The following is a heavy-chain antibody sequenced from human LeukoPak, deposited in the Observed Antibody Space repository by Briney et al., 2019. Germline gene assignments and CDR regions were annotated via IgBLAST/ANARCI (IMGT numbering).Heavy chain of an antibody. Sequence: PSETLSLTCTVSGGSISSDYWSWIRQPPGKGLEWIGEINHSGSTNYNPSLKSRVTISVDTSKNQFSLKLSSVTAADTAVYYCARGRSYDFWSGYYIGQLAYFDYWGQGTLVTVSS. J-gene: IGHJ4*02. V-gene: IGHV4-34*01. CDR3: ARGRSYDFWSGYYIGQLAYFDY. CDR1: GGSISSDY. CDR2: INHSGST. D-gene: IGHD3-3*01.